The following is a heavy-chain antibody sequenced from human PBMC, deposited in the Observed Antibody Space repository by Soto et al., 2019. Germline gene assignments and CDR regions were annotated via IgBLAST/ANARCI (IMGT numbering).Heavy chain of an antibody. V-gene: IGHV1-8*02. CDR2: INPNSGNT. Sequence: GASVKVSCKASGYTFSSYGISWVRQAPGQGLEWMGWINPNSGNTGYAQKFQGRVTMTRNTSISTAYMELNSLRAEDTAVYYCATGGRTYYFDYWGQGTLVTVSS. D-gene: IGHD3-10*01. CDR1: GYTFSSYG. CDR3: ATGGRTYYFDY. J-gene: IGHJ4*02.